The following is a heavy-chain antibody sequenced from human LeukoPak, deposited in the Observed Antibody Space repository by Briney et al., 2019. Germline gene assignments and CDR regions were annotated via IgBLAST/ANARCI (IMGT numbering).Heavy chain of an antibody. CDR1: RFTFSTYA. V-gene: IGHV3-23*01. D-gene: IGHD2-8*01. Sequence: GGSLRLSCAASRFTFSTYAMTWVRQAPGKGLEWVSAISTSDLTTYYADSVKGRSTISRDNSKNTLYLQMNSLRAEDAAVYYCARLLYRDAFDIWGQGTMVTVSS. CDR2: ISTSDLTT. J-gene: IGHJ3*02. CDR3: ARLLYRDAFDI.